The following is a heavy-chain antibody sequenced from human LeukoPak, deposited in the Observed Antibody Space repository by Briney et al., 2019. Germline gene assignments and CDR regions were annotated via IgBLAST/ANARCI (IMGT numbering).Heavy chain of an antibody. Sequence: GESLQISCKGSGYSFTSYWIGCVRQMPGNGLECMGIIYPGDSDTRYSPSFQGQVTISADRSISTAYLQWSSLQASDTAMYYCSRHETGPYFDYWGQGTLVTVSS. D-gene: IGHD1-1*01. CDR1: GYSFTSYW. CDR2: IYPGDSDT. CDR3: SRHETGPYFDY. J-gene: IGHJ4*02. V-gene: IGHV5-51*01.